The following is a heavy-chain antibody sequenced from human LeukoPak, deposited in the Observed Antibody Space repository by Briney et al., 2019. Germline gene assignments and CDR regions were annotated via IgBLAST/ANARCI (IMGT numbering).Heavy chain of an antibody. D-gene: IGHD6-19*01. CDR1: GFTFDDYA. CDR3: AKDIGIAVAGVSFDY. V-gene: IGHV3-9*01. CDR2: ISWNSGSI. J-gene: IGHJ4*02. Sequence: PGRSLRLSCAASGFTFDDYAMHWVRQAPGKGLEWVSGISWNSGSIGYADSVKGRFTISRDNAKNSLYLQMNSLRAEDTALYYCAKDIGIAVAGVSFDYWGQGTLVTVSS.